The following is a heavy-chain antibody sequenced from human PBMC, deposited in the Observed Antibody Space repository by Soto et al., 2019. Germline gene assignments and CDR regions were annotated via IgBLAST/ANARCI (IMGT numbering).Heavy chain of an antibody. CDR3: ARGPYYDLIWNYYYMDV. Sequence: SDTMPLTWNVFGGSIGGHYWRWVRQNPGKGLEWIGYIYYSGGTNYTPSLKSRVTISVDTSKNHLSLRLTSVTAADTAVYYCARGPYYDLIWNYYYMDVWGKGTTVTVSS. V-gene: IGHV4-59*08. CDR2: IYYSGGT. D-gene: IGHD3-16*01. CDR1: GGSIGGHY. J-gene: IGHJ6*03.